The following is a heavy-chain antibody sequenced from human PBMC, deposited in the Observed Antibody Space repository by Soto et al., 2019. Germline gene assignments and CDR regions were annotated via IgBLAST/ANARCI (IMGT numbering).Heavy chain of an antibody. Sequence: GGSLRLSCAASGFTFSNYAMNWVRQAPGKGPEWVAGISDSGENIYYADSVGGRFTISRDNSKNTLFLEVNGLKVDDTAVYYCAKSRVSCSSATCYSLAYSYYSMDVCGKGTTVTVSS. CDR2: ISDSGENI. V-gene: IGHV3-23*01. J-gene: IGHJ6*03. CDR1: GFTFSNYA. CDR3: AKSRVSCSSATCYSLAYSYYSMDV. D-gene: IGHD2-2*01.